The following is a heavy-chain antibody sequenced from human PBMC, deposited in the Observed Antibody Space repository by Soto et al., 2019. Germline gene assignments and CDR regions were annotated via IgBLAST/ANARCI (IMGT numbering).Heavy chain of an antibody. V-gene: IGHV3-23*01. J-gene: IGHJ4*02. D-gene: IGHD2-8*01. Sequence: GGSLRLSCASSGFTCSSYAMSWVRQAPGKGLEWVSASIGSGGSTYYAASVKGRFPFSRDTAKDTLYLQMNSLRAEDTAVYYCAAPVLMVYAIDYWGQGTRVTVSS. CDR2: SIGSGGST. CDR3: AAPVLMVYAIDY. CDR1: GFTCSSYA.